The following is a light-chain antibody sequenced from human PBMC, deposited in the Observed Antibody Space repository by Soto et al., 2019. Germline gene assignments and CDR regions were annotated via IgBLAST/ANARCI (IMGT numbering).Light chain of an antibody. J-gene: IGKJ1*01. V-gene: IGKV1-5*01. CDR2: DAS. CDR1: KTIGSW. Sequence: IPVPQSPSTLSAFFGEIVTLTFRARKTIGSWLAWYQQKPGRAPKLLIFDASSLESGVPSRFSGNGSGTEFTLTISGLQPDDFASYYCQQYNSYSVMFGQGTKVDIK. CDR3: QQYNSYSVM.